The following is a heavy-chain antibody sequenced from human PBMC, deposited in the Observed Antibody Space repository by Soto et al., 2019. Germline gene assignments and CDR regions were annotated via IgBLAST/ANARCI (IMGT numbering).Heavy chain of an antibody. J-gene: IGHJ3*02. CDR3: AMTRLYDTGTNDYHRDALDI. V-gene: IGHV3-23*01. D-gene: IGHD3-22*01. CDR1: GFSFGTYV. Sequence: EVQLLESGGGMVEPRGSLKLSCAASGFSFGTYVMNWVRQAPGKGLEWVSGISGSGGRVYSADSVKGRFTISRDNSRNTLYLQMISLRAEDTAIYYCAMTRLYDTGTNDYHRDALDIWGQGTQVTVSS. CDR2: ISGSGGRV.